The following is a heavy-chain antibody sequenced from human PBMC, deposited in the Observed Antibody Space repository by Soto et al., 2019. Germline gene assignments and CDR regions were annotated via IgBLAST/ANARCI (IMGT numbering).Heavy chain of an antibody. CDR3: ARVSGSGSYDGFDP. J-gene: IGHJ5*02. CDR1: GGSISSSNW. Sequence: SETLSLTCAVSGGSISSSNWWSWVRQPPGKGLEWIGEIYHSGSTNYNPSLKSRVTISVDKSKNQFSLKLSSVTAADTAVYYCARVSGSGSYDGFDPWGQGTLVTVSS. V-gene: IGHV4-4*02. D-gene: IGHD3-10*01. CDR2: IYHSGST.